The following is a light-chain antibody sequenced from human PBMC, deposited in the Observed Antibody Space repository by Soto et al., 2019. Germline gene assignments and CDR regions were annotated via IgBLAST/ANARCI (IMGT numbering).Light chain of an antibody. Sequence: QSVLTQPPSVSGAPGQRVTISCTGSSSNIGAGYDVHWYQQLPGTAPKLLISGNSNRPSGVPDRFSSSKSGTSASLAITGLQAEDEADYYCQSYASSLSGWVFGGGTKLTVL. CDR2: GNS. V-gene: IGLV1-40*01. J-gene: IGLJ3*02. CDR3: QSYASSLSGWV. CDR1: SSNIGAGYD.